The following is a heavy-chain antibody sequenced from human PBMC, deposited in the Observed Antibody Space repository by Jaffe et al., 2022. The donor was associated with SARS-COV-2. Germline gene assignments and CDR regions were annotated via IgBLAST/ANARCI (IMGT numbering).Heavy chain of an antibody. CDR1: GFTFSSYS. J-gene: IGHJ4*02. D-gene: IGHD6-13*01. CDR2: ISSSSSTI. CDR3: AREGIAAADY. Sequence: EVQLVESGGGLVQPGGSLRLSCAASGFTFSSYSMNWVRQAPGKGLEWVSYISSSSSTIYYADSVKGRFTISRDNAKNSLYLQMNSLRAEDTAVYYCAREGIAAADYWGQGTLVTVSS. V-gene: IGHV3-48*01.